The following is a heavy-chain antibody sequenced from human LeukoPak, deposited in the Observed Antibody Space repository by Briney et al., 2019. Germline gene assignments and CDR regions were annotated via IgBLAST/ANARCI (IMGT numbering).Heavy chain of an antibody. J-gene: IGHJ4*02. D-gene: IGHD3-16*01. Sequence: SCKASGYTFTSYGMHWVRQAPGKGLEWVAVISYDGSNKYYADSVKGRFTISRDNSKNTLYLQMNSLRAEDTAVYYCAKGLMMDWGQGTLVTVSS. CDR1: GYTFTSYG. CDR2: ISYDGSNK. V-gene: IGHV3-30*18. CDR3: AKGLMMD.